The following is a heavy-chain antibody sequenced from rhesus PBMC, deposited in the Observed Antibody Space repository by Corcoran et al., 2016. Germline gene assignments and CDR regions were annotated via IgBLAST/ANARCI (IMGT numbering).Heavy chain of an antibody. J-gene: IGHJ4*01. V-gene: IGHV4-80*01. Sequence: QVQLQESGPGLVKPSETLSLTCAVSGGSFSSSWWIWIRQPPGKGLEWIGAINGNSGSINYNPYLERRVTISKDAYKNQYSLKLSSVTAADTAVYYGAREEGGSYFDYWGQGVLVTVSS. CDR3: AREEGGSYFDY. CDR1: GGSFSSSW. D-gene: IGHD6-25*01. CDR2: INGNSGSI.